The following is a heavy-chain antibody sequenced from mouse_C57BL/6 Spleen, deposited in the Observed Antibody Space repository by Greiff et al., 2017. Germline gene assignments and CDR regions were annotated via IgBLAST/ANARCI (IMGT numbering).Heavy chain of an antibody. J-gene: IGHJ4*01. Sequence: QVQLQQSGPGLVQPSQSLSITCTVSGFSLTSYGVHWVRQSPGKGLEWLGVIWSGGSTDYNAAFISRLSISKDNSKSQVFFKMNSLQADDTAIYYCARNSPDYYGSSPYYAMDYWGQGTSVTVSS. CDR3: ARNSPDYYGSSPYYAMDY. V-gene: IGHV2-2*01. CDR1: GFSLTSYG. D-gene: IGHD1-1*01. CDR2: IWSGGST.